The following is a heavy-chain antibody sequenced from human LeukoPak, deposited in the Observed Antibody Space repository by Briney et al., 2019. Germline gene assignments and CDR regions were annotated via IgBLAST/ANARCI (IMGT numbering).Heavy chain of an antibody. V-gene: IGHV6-1*01. Sequence: SQTLPLTCAISGDSVSSNSAAWNWIRQSPSRGLEWLGRTYYRSKWYNDYAVSVKSRITINPDTSKNQFSLQLNSVTPEDTAVYYCVREPGYSYLYYYYGMDVWGQGTTVTVSS. J-gene: IGHJ6*02. D-gene: IGHD5-18*01. CDR2: TYYRSKWYN. CDR1: GDSVSSNSAA. CDR3: VREPGYSYLYYYYGMDV.